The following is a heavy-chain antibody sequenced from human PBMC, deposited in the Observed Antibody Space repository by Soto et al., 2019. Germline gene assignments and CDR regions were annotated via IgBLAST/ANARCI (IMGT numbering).Heavy chain of an antibody. Sequence: QVQLVESGGGVVQSGRSLRLSCVTSGFTMRSYGLYWVRQAPGKGLEWVATLSYDGTDKNYADSVKGRFTVSRDESKKTLYLQMDSLSAEDTATYYCAKDGHYGHPPDHWGQGTLVTVSS. CDR1: GFTMRSYG. CDR2: LSYDGTDK. V-gene: IGHV3-30*18. D-gene: IGHD3-10*01. CDR3: AKDGHYGHPPDH. J-gene: IGHJ4*02.